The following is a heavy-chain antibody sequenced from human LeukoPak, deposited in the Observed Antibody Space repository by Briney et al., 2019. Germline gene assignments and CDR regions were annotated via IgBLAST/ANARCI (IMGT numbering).Heavy chain of an antibody. V-gene: IGHV3-53*05. Sequence: QPGGSLRLSCAASGFTVSSNYMSWVRQAPGKGLEWVSVIYSGGSTYYADSVKGRFTISRDNSKNTLYLQMNSLRAEDTAVYYCARVHSSSWYGGAFDIWGQGTMVTVSS. CDR3: ARVHSSSWYGGAFDI. D-gene: IGHD6-13*01. CDR1: GFTVSSNY. J-gene: IGHJ3*02. CDR2: IYSGGST.